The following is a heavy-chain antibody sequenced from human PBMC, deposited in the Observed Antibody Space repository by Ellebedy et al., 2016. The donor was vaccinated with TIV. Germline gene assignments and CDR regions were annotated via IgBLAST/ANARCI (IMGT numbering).Heavy chain of an antibody. Sequence: AASVKVSCKASGYTFTGYYMHWVRQAPGQGLEWMGIINPSGGSTSYAQKFQGRVTMTRDTSTSTVYMELSSLRSEDTAVYYCAREWLVRYYYYYYGMDVWGQGTTVTVSS. CDR2: INPSGGST. CDR3: AREWLVRYYYYYYGMDV. CDR1: GYTFTGYY. V-gene: IGHV1-46*01. D-gene: IGHD6-19*01. J-gene: IGHJ6*02.